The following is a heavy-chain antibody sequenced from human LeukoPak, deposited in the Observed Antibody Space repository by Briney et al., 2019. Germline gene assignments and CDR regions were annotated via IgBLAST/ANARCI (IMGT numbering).Heavy chain of an antibody. J-gene: IGHJ5*02. CDR2: IYSGGST. CDR3: ARDLDYNWFDP. CDR1: GFTVSSNY. Sequence: GGSLRLSCAASGFTVSSNYMSWVRQAPGKGLEGVSVIYSGGSTYYADSVKGRFTISRDNSKNTLYLQMNSLRAEDTAVYYCARDLDYNWFDPWGQGTLVTVSS. V-gene: IGHV3-66*02.